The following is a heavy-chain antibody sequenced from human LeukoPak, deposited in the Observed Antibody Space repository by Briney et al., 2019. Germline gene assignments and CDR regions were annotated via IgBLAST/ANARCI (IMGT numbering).Heavy chain of an antibody. CDR2: ISGSGGST. D-gene: IGHD6-19*01. CDR1: GFTFSSYA. CDR3: ASWPVGWYGEDS. V-gene: IGHV3-23*01. J-gene: IGHJ4*02. Sequence: GGSLRLSCAASGFTFSSYAMSWVRQAPGKGLEWVSAISGSGGSTYYADSVKGRFTISRDNSKNTLYLQMNSLRAEDTAVYYCASWPVGWYGEDSWGQGTLVTVSS.